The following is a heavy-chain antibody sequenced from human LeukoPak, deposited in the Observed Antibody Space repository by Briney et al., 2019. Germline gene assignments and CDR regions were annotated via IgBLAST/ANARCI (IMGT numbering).Heavy chain of an antibody. J-gene: IGHJ4*02. Sequence: GGSLRLSCAASGFTFSSYAMSWVRQAPGKGLEWVSAISGSGGSTYYADSVKGRFTISRDNPKNTLYLQMNSLRAEDTAVYFCANRPGWRAFDYWGQGTLVTVSS. CDR1: GFTFSSYA. V-gene: IGHV3-23*01. CDR3: ANRPGWRAFDY. CDR2: ISGSGGST.